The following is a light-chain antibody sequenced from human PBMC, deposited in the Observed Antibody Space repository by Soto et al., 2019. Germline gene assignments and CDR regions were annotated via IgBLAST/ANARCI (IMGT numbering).Light chain of an antibody. CDR3: QQYGGVPYT. V-gene: IGKV3-20*01. Sequence: EIVLTHSPGTLSLSPGQRATLSCRASESISRDYLAWYQQRLGQAPRLLIYGASSGATGIPDRFSGSGSGTDFTLTISRLEPEDFAIYYCQQYGGVPYTFGQGPRWIS. CDR2: GAS. CDR1: ESISRDY. J-gene: IGKJ2*01.